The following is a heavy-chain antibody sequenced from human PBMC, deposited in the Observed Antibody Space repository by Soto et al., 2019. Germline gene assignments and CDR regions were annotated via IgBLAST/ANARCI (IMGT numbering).Heavy chain of an antibody. D-gene: IGHD6-13*01. CDR1: GYAFTSYA. Sequence: ASVKVSCKASGYAFTSYAMHWVRQGPGQRLEWMGWINAGNGNTKYSQKFQGRVTITRDTYASTAYMELRSLRSEDTAVYYCAREGSSCYYSYYGMDCWGQGTTVTVSS. CDR2: INAGNGNT. V-gene: IGHV1-3*01. CDR3: AREGSSCYYSYYGMDC. J-gene: IGHJ6*02.